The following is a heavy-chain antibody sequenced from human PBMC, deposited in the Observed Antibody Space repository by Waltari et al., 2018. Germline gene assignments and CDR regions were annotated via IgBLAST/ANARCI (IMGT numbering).Heavy chain of an antibody. CDR1: GGSFRGYY. Sequence: QVQLQQWGAGLLKPSETLSLTCAVYGGSFRGYYWSWIRQPPGKGLDGIGEMKHIVSTHYNTSLKSRVIIAVGTAKNQFSMKLRAGTAPGTAVYYCARGLTGTTGGVDYWGQGTLVTVSS. V-gene: IGHV4-34*01. D-gene: IGHD1-20*01. J-gene: IGHJ4*02. CDR2: MKHIVST. CDR3: ARGLTGTTGGVDY.